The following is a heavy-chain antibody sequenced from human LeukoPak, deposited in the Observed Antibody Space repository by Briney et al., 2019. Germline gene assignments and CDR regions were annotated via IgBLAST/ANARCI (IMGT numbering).Heavy chain of an antibody. CDR1: GGSFSGYY. D-gene: IGHD6-19*01. J-gene: IGHJ4*02. CDR2: INHSGST. V-gene: IGHV4-34*01. Sequence: SETLSLTCAVYGGSFSGYYWSWIRQPPGKGLEWIGEINHSGSTNYNPSLKSRVTISVDTSKNQFSLKLSSVTAADTAVYYCASSSGWLPFLYFDYWGQGTLVTVSS. CDR3: ASSSGWLPFLYFDY.